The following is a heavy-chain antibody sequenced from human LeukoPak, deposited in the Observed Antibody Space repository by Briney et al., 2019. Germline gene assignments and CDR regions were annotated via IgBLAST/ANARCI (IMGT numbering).Heavy chain of an antibody. D-gene: IGHD3-22*01. V-gene: IGHV3-74*01. CDR2: ISIDGSTT. CDR1: GFTFSNFW. CDR3: ARVRTTYYYDTTGYSFDH. Sequence: PGGSLRLSCAASGFTFSNFWIHWVRQAPGKGLVSVSRISIDGSTTNYAGSVKGRFTISRDNAKNTVSLQMNGLRVEDTAVYYCARVRTTYYYDTTGYSFDHWGQGTLVTVSS. J-gene: IGHJ4*02.